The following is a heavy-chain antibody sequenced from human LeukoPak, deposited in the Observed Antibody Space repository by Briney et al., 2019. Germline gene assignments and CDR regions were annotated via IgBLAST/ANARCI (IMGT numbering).Heavy chain of an antibody. Sequence: ASVKVSCKASGYTFTSYYMHWVRQAPGQGREWMGIINPSGGSTSYAQKFQGRVTMTRDMSTSTVYMELSSLRSEDTAVYYCARVGAYCGGDCYSGFDYWGQGTLVTVSS. CDR3: ARVGAYCGGDCYSGFDY. D-gene: IGHD2-21*02. CDR1: GYTFTSYY. V-gene: IGHV1-46*01. J-gene: IGHJ4*02. CDR2: INPSGGST.